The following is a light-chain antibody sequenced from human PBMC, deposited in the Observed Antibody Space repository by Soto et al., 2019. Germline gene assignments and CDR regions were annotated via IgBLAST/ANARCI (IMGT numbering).Light chain of an antibody. V-gene: IGLV2-8*01. J-gene: IGLJ1*01. CDR1: SSDVGGYNY. Sequence: ALTQPPSASGSPGQSVTISCTGTSSDVGGYNYVSWYQQHPGKAPKLMIYEVSKQPSGVPDRFSGSKSGNTASLTVSGLQAEDEADYYCSSYAGSNNYVFGTGTRSPS. CDR2: EVS. CDR3: SSYAGSNNYV.